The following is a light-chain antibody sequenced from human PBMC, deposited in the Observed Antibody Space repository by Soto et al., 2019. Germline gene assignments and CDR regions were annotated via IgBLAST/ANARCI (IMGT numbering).Light chain of an antibody. CDR3: QQYGSSPFT. CDR2: GAS. CDR1: QSVSSSY. Sequence: EIVLTQSPGTLSLSPGERATLSCRASQSVSSSYLAWYQQKPGQAPRLLIYGASSRATGIPDRFSGSGSGTDFTLTISRLEREDFAVYYCQQYGSSPFTFGGGTKVDI. J-gene: IGKJ4*01. V-gene: IGKV3-20*01.